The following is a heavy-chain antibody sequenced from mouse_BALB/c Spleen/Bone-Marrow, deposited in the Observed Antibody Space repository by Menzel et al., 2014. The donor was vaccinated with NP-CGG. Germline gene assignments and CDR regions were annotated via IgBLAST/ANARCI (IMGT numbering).Heavy chain of an antibody. Sequence: VKLMESGPGLVAPSQSLSITCTTSGFSLTSYGVHWARQPPGKGLEWLVVIWSDGSTTYNSALKSRLSISKDNSKSQVFLKMNSLQTDDTAMYYCARHSGGNYGYAMDYWGQGTSVTVSS. D-gene: IGHD2-1*01. CDR3: ARHSGGNYGYAMDY. V-gene: IGHV2-6-1*01. J-gene: IGHJ4*01. CDR2: IWSDGST. CDR1: GFSLTSYG.